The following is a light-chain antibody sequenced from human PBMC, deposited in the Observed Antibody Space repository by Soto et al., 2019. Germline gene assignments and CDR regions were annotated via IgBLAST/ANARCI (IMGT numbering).Light chain of an antibody. CDR1: QNVNSSY. J-gene: IGKJ3*01. CDR3: QQYGSSLFT. CDR2: AAS. V-gene: IGKV3-20*01. Sequence: EIVLTQSPGTLSLSPGERATLSSRASQNVNSSYLTWYQQKPGQAPRLLIYAASSRATGIPDRFSGSGSGTDFTLTISRLEPEDFAVYYCQQYGSSLFTFGPGTKVDIK.